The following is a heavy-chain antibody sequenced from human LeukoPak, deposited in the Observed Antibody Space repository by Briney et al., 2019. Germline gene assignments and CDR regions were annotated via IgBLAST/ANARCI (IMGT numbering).Heavy chain of an antibody. CDR3: ARVAFWSGYYTHFDY. Sequence: SETLSLTCTVSGGSISSYYWSWIRQPPGKGLEWIGYIYYSGSTNYNPSLKSRVTISVDTSKNQFSLNLSSVTAADTAVYYCARVAFWSGYYTHFDYWGQGTLVTVSS. J-gene: IGHJ4*02. CDR2: IYYSGST. D-gene: IGHD3-3*01. CDR1: GGSISSYY. V-gene: IGHV4-59*01.